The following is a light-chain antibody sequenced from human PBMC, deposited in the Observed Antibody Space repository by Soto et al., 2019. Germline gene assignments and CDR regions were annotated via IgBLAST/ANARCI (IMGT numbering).Light chain of an antibody. CDR2: GAA. CDR3: QQYSDSPQT. J-gene: IGKJ1*01. Sequence: EIVLTQSPGTLSLSPGERATLSCRATESVDSNYLAWYQQKPGQAPRLLIYGAASRATGTPDRFSGSGSGTDFIPTISRLDPEDSAAYYCQQYSDSPQTFGQGTKVEIK. V-gene: IGKV3-20*01. CDR1: ESVDSNY.